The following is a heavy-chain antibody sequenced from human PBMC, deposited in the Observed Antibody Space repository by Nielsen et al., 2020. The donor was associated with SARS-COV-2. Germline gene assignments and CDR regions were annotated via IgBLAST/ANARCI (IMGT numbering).Heavy chain of an antibody. J-gene: IGHJ3*02. CDR3: AKLPAGGEDAFDI. CDR1: GFIFDDYA. V-gene: IGHV3-9*01. D-gene: IGHD2-8*02. Sequence: SLKISCAASGFIFDDYAMHWVRQAPGKGLEWVSGISWNSGSIGYADSVKGRFTISRDNAKNSLYLQMNSLRAEDTALYYCAKLPAGGEDAFDIWGQGTMVTVSS. CDR2: ISWNSGSI.